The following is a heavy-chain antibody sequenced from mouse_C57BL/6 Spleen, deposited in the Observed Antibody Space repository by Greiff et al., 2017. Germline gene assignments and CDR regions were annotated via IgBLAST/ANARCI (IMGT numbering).Heavy chain of an antibody. CDR2: ISSGGSYT. J-gene: IGHJ2*01. V-gene: IGHV5-6*02. CDR1: GFTFSSYG. Sequence: EVKLMESGGDLVKPGGSLKLSCAASGFTFSSYGMSWVRQTPDKRLEWVATISSGGSYTYYPDSVKGRFTISRDNAKNTRYLQMSSLKSEDTAMYYCARRDDYGDYWGQGTTLTVSS. CDR3: ARRDDYGDY. D-gene: IGHD2-4*01.